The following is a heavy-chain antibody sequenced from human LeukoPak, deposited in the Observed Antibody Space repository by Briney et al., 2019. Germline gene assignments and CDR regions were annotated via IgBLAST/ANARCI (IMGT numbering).Heavy chain of an antibody. CDR2: ISAYNGNT. D-gene: IGHD3-10*01. V-gene: IGHV1-18*01. CDR3: ARPNVLLWFGETTDAFDI. J-gene: IGHJ3*02. Sequence: ASVKVSCKASGYTFTSYGISWVRQAPGQGLEWVGWISAYNGNTNYAQKLQGRVTMTTDTSTSTAYMELRSLRSDDTAVYYCARPNVLLWFGETTDAFDIWGQGTMVTVSS. CDR1: GYTFTSYG.